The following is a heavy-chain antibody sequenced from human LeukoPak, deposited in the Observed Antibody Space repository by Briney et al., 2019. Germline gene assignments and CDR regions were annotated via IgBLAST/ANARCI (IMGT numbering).Heavy chain of an antibody. CDR3: ARAGAYCGGDCYSGAFDI. CDR2: IYHSGST. CDR1: GGSISSGGYS. D-gene: IGHD2-21*02. J-gene: IGHJ3*02. Sequence: SETLSLTCAVSGGSISSGGYSWSWIRQPPGKGLEWLGYIYHSGSTYYNPSLKSRVTISVDRSKNQFSLKLSSVTAADPAVYYCARAGAYCGGDCYSGAFDIWGQGTMVTVSS. V-gene: IGHV4-30-2*01.